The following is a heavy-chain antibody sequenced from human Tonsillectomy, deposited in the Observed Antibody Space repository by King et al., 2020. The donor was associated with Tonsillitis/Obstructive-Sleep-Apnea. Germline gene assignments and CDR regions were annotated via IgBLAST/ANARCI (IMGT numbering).Heavy chain of an antibody. Sequence: VQLPQWGAGLLKPSETLSLTCAVYGGSFSGYYWSWIRQPPGKGLEWIGEINHSGSTNYNPSLKSRVTISVDTSKNQFSLRLSSVTAADTAVYYCARAATGTVDYWGQGTLVTVSS. J-gene: IGHJ4*02. D-gene: IGHD1-1*01. CDR2: INHSGST. CDR1: GGSFSGYY. CDR3: ARAATGTVDY. V-gene: IGHV4-34*01.